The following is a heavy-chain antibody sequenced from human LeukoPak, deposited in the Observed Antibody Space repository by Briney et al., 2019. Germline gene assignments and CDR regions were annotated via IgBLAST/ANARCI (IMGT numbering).Heavy chain of an antibody. V-gene: IGHV4-34*12. J-gene: IGHJ4*02. Sequence: PSETLSLTCAVHGGSFSDYYWSWIRQPPGKGLEWIGEIFHRGNPNYNPSLKSRVTISVDTSENQFSLNLTSVAATDSAVYLCTGSSRSTRYYFDYWGQGILVTVSS. CDR2: IFHRGNP. CDR1: GGSFSDYY. D-gene: IGHD2-8*02. CDR3: TGSSRSTRYYFDY.